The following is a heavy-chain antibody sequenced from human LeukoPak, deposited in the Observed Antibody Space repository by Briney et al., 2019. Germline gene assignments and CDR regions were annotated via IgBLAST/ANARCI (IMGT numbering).Heavy chain of an antibody. Sequence: SETLSLTCTVSGGSISSSSYYWGWIRQPPGKGLEWIGSIYYSGSTYYNPSLKSRVTISEDTSKNQFSLKLSSVTAADTAVYYCARHVVTTVTTYPDYWGQGTLVTVSS. J-gene: IGHJ4*02. V-gene: IGHV4-39*01. CDR3: ARHVVTTVTTYPDY. D-gene: IGHD4-17*01. CDR2: IYYSGST. CDR1: GGSISSSSYY.